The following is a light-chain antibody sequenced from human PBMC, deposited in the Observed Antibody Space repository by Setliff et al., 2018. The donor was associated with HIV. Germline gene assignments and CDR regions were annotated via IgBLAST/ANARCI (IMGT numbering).Light chain of an antibody. CDR1: SSDVGDYNY. CDR2: EVT. CDR3: SSYTIRNTLL. J-gene: IGLJ1*01. Sequence: QSVLAQPASVSGSPGQSITISCTGASSDVGDYNYFSWYQQHPGKAPKLMIYEVTNRPSGISNRFSGSKSGNTASLTISGLQAEDEADYYCSSYTIRNTLLFGTGTKGTVL. V-gene: IGLV2-14*01.